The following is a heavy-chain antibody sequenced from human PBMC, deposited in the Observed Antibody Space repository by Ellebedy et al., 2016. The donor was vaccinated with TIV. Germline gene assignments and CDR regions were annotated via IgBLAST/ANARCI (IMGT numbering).Heavy chain of an antibody. CDR3: ARRGSRYGHFDL. J-gene: IGHJ2*01. CDR2: IRSRGRI. V-gene: IGHV3-11*01. CDR1: GFTFNDYY. D-gene: IGHD1-1*01. Sequence: GESLKISCAASGFTFNDYYINWTRQAPGKVLEWVSYIRSRGRIYYADSVKGRFPISRDNAKNSLYLQMNSLRDDDTAVYYCARRGSRYGHFDLWGRGTKVIVSS.